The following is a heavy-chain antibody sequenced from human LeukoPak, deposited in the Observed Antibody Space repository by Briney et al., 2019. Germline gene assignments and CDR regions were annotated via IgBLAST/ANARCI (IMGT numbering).Heavy chain of an antibody. D-gene: IGHD6-19*01. CDR1: GFTFSNVW. V-gene: IGHV3-15*01. CDR3: TPSIAVAGSLDY. Sequence: GGSLRLSCAASGFTFSNVWMSWVRQAPGKGLEWVGRIKSKTDGGTTDYAAPVKGRFTISRDDPKNTLNLQMNSLKTEDTAVYYCTPSIAVAGSLDYWGQGTLVTVSS. J-gene: IGHJ4*02. CDR2: IKSKTDGGTT.